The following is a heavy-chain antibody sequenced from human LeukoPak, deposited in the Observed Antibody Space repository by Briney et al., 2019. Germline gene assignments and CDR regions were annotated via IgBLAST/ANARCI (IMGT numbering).Heavy chain of an antibody. V-gene: IGHV3-30*18. D-gene: IGHD6-19*01. J-gene: IGHJ6*02. CDR1: GFTFSSYG. Sequence: PGGSLRLSCAASGFTFSSYGMHWVRQAPGKGLEWVAVISYDGSNKYYADSVKGRFTISRDNSKNTLYLQMNSLRAEDTAVYYCAKATVAGHYYYYGMDVWGQGTTVTVSS. CDR3: AKATVAGHYYYYGMDV. CDR2: ISYDGSNK.